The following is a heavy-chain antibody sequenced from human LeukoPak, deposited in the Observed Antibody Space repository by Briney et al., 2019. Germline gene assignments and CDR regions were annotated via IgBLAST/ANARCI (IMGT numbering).Heavy chain of an antibody. D-gene: IGHD4/OR15-4a*01. CDR3: IRDYGDY. V-gene: IGHV3-53*01. CDR2: IYTDAST. Sequence: PGGSLRLSCAASGFTVSRKYMSWVRQAPGKGLEWVAVIYTDASTYYADSVKGRFTISRDNSKNTVYLQMNSLRAEDTAVYYCIRDYGDYWGQGALVTVSS. CDR1: GFTVSRKY. J-gene: IGHJ4*02.